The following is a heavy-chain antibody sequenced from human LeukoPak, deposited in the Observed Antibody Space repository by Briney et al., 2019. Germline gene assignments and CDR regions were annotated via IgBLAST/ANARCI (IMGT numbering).Heavy chain of an antibody. Sequence: GASVKVSCKASGYTFTSYDINWVRQATGQGLEWMGWMNPNSGNTGYAQKFQGRVTITRNTSISTAYMELSSLRSEDTAVYYCARGRVAGIVYYYYMDVWGKGTTVTVSS. D-gene: IGHD6-19*01. J-gene: IGHJ6*03. CDR1: GYTFTSYD. CDR2: MNPNSGNT. V-gene: IGHV1-8*03. CDR3: ARGRVAGIVYYYYMDV.